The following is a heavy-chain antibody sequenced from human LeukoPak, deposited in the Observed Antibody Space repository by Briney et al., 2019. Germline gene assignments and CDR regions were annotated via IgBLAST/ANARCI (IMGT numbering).Heavy chain of an antibody. CDR3: ARRPYYYDSLDY. J-gene: IGHJ4*02. Sequence: GGSLRLSCSASGFTFSTYTMNWVRQAPGKGLEWVSYISSGSSTIYYADSVKGRFTISRDNAKNSLYLQMNSLRAEDTAVYYCARRPYYYDSLDYWGQGTLVTVSS. D-gene: IGHD3-22*01. CDR2: ISSGSSTI. CDR1: GFTFSTYT. V-gene: IGHV3-48*04.